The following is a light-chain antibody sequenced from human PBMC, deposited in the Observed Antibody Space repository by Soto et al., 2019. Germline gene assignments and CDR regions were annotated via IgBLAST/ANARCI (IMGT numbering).Light chain of an antibody. CDR2: TAS. J-gene: IGKJ2*01. Sequence: DIPMTQFPSTLSASIGDRVTITCRASQSISTWLAWYQQKAGKAPKLLIYTASSLETGVPSRFSGSGSGTEFTLTISRLQPDDFATYYCQHYNRYSPYTFGQGTRLEIK. CDR3: QHYNRYSPYT. V-gene: IGKV1-5*03. CDR1: QSISTW.